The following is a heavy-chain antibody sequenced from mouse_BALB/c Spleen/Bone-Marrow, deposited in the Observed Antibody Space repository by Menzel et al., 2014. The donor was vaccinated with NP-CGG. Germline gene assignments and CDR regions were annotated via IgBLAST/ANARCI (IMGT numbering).Heavy chain of an antibody. J-gene: IGHJ4*01. CDR2: INPDSSTI. V-gene: IGHV4-1*02. Sequence: EVKLMESGGGLVQPGGSLKLSCAASGFDFSRYWMSWVRQAPGKGLEWIGEINPDSSTITYTPSLKDKFIISRDNAKSTLYLQMSKVRSEDTALYYCARPNGSPYAMDYWGQGTSVTVSS. D-gene: IGHD2-2*01. CDR3: ARPNGSPYAMDY. CDR1: GFDFSRYW.